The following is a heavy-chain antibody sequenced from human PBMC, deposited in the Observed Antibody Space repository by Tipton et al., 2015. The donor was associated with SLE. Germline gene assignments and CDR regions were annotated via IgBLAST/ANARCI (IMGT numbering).Heavy chain of an antibody. J-gene: IGHJ3*02. D-gene: IGHD3-10*01. V-gene: IGHV4-61*01. CDR2: IYYSGST. CDR3: ARDLLVRGVMGAFDI. CDR1: GGSISSGSYY. Sequence: TLSLTCAVSGGSISSGSYYWSWIRQPPGKGLEWIGYIYYSGSTNYNPSLKSRVTISVDTSKNQFSLKLSSVTAADTAVYYCARDLLVRGVMGAFDIWGQGTMVTVSS.